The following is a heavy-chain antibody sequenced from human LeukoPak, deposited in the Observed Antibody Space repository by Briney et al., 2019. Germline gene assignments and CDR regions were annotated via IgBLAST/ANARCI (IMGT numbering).Heavy chain of an antibody. CDR3: AHRLVGFTGSYYQSYFDF. V-gene: IGHV2-5*02. J-gene: IGHJ4*02. D-gene: IGHD1-26*01. CDR1: GFSLTTSGVG. Sequence: SGPTLVKPTQTLTLTRTFSGFSLTTSGVGVGWIRQPPGKALEWLAVIYWDDDKRYSPSVENRLTITKDTSKNQVVLTMTNMDPVDTATYYCAHRLVGFTGSYYQSYFDFWGQGTLVTVSS. CDR2: IYWDDDK.